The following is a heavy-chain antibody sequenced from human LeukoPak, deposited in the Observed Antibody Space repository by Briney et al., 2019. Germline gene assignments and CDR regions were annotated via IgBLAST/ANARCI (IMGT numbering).Heavy chain of an antibody. CDR1: GGSISSSNW. CDR2: IYHSGST. D-gene: IGHD6-13*01. V-gene: IGHV4-4*02. Sequence: SETLSXTCAVSGGSISSSNWWSWVRQPPGKGLEWIGEIYHSGSTNYNPSLKSRVTISVDKSKNQFSLKLSSVTAADTAVYYCARVXGSSWYWGXFDPWGQGTLVTVSS. J-gene: IGHJ5*02. CDR3: ARVXGSSWYWGXFDP.